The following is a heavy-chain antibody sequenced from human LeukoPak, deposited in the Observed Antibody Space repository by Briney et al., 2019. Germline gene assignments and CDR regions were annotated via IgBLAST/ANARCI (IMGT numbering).Heavy chain of an antibody. CDR1: GGSFSGYY. CDR2: INHSGST. V-gene: IGHV4-34*01. J-gene: IGHJ6*03. Sequence: SETLSLTCAVYGGSFSGYYWSWIRQPPGKGLEWIGEINHSGSTNYNPSLKSRVTIPVDTSKNQFSLKLSSVTAADTAVYYCARGLGSSYYYYYYMDVWGKGTTVTVSS. CDR3: ARGLGSSYYYYYYMDV. D-gene: IGHD6-6*01.